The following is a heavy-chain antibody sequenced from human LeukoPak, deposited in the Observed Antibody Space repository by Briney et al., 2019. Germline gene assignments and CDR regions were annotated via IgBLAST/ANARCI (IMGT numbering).Heavy chain of an antibody. D-gene: IGHD6-19*01. CDR1: GFTVRSYY. CDR3: ARERNLEIAVAGTIFDY. Sequence: GGSLRLSCAASGFTVRSYYMAWVRQAPGKGLEWVSVIYSGGDTYYADSVKGRFTISRDNSKNMIYLEMSSLKAEDTAVYYCARERNLEIAVAGTIFDYWGQGTLVTVSS. J-gene: IGHJ4*02. V-gene: IGHV3-66*01. CDR2: IYSGGDT.